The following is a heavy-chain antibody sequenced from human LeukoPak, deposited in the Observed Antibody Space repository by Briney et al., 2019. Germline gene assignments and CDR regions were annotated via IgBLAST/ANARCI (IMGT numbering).Heavy chain of an antibody. V-gene: IGHV1-8*01. CDR2: MNPNSGNT. Sequence: ASVKVSCKASGYTFTSYDINWVRQATGQGLEWMGWMNPNSGNTGYAQKFQGRVTMTRNTSISTAYMELSSLRSEDTAVYYCARGRTYYDFWSGPGDCYYMDVWGKGTTVTVSS. J-gene: IGHJ6*03. CDR1: GYTFTSYD. D-gene: IGHD3-3*01. CDR3: ARGRTYYDFWSGPGDCYYMDV.